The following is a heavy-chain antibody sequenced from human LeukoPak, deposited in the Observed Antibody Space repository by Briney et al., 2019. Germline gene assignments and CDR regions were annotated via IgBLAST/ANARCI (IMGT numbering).Heavy chain of an antibody. CDR2: TSYDGSNK. CDR1: GFTFSSYA. D-gene: IGHD2-2*02. Sequence: GGSLRLSCAASGFTFSSYAMHWVRQAPGKGLEWVAVTSYDGSNKYYADSVKGRFTISRDNSKNTLFLQMNSLTAEDTAVYYCARDSIPYYYYYMDVWGKGTTVTVSS. CDR3: ARDSIPYYYYYMDV. V-gene: IGHV3-30*04. J-gene: IGHJ6*03.